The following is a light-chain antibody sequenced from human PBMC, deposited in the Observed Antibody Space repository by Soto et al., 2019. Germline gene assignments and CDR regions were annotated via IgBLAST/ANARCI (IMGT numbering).Light chain of an antibody. CDR3: QQYNNWPV. J-gene: IGKJ5*01. Sequence: EIVMTQSPATLSVSPGERATLSCRASQSVSSNLAWYQQKPGQAPRLVIYGASTRATGIPARFSGSGSGTEFALTLSSLQSEDFAVYYCQQYNNWPVFGQGTRLEIK. CDR2: GAS. CDR1: QSVSSN. V-gene: IGKV3-15*01.